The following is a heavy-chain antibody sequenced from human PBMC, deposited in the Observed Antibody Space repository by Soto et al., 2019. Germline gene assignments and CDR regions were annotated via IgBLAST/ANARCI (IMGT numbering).Heavy chain of an antibody. D-gene: IGHD7-27*01. CDR1: GYSCTIYC. V-gene: IGHV5-10-1*01. Sequence: PGESLRIWCKGSGYSCTIYCISLVLQMPGKGLEWMGRIDPSDSYTNYSPSFQGHVTISADKSISTAYLQWSSLKAADTAMYYCAVPHVLSGDYYYYGMDVWGQGTTVTVSS. CDR3: AVPHVLSGDYYYYGMDV. CDR2: IDPSDSYT. J-gene: IGHJ6*02.